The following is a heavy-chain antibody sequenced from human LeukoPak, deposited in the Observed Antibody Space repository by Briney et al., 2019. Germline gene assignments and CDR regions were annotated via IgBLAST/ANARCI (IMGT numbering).Heavy chain of an antibody. CDR3: AKAKTLDY. CDR2: IHYDGSPK. J-gene: IGHJ4*02. CDR1: GFTFTSYG. Sequence: GGSLRLSCAASGFTFTSYGMHWVRQAPGRGLEWVAFIHYDGSPKYYADSVKGRFTISRDTSKNTLYLQMNSLTTEDTAVYYCAKAKTLDYWGQGTLVTVSS. V-gene: IGHV3-30*02.